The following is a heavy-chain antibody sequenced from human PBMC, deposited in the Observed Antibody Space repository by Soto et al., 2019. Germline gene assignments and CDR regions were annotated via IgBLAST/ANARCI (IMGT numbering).Heavy chain of an antibody. D-gene: IGHD6-6*01. J-gene: IGHJ4*02. V-gene: IGHV4-34*01. CDR3: ARFIAASWYYFDY. CDR1: GGSFSGYY. Sequence: SETLSLTCAVYGGSFSGYYWSWIRQPPGKGLEWIGEINHSGSTNYNPSLKSRVTISVDTSKNQFSLKLSSVTAADTAVYYCARFIAASWYYFDYWGQGTLVTVSS. CDR2: INHSGST.